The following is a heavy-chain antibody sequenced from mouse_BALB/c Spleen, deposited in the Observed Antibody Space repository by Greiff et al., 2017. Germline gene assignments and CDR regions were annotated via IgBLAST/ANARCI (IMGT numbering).Heavy chain of an antibody. CDR3: ARGYYYGSDY. J-gene: IGHJ2*01. V-gene: IGHV5-4*02. CDR2: ISDGGSYT. D-gene: IGHD1-1*01. CDR1: GFTFSDYY. Sequence: EVQVVESGGGLVKPGGSLKLSCAASGFTFSDYYMYWVRQTPEKRLEWVATISDGGSYTYYPDSVKGRFTISRDNAKNNLYLQMSSLKSEDTAMYYCARGYYYGSDYWGQGTTLTVAS.